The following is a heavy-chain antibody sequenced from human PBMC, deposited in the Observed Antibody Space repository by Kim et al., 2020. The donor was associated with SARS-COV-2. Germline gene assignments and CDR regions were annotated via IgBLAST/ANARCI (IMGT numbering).Heavy chain of an antibody. J-gene: IGHJ6*02. V-gene: IGHV3-23*01. Sequence: GGSLRLSCVDSGFTFNNNAMSWVRQAPGKGLEWVSAIGVNAGTTFYAESVKGRFTISRDNSKNSLYLQMNSLRLEDTAVYYCTNVYTTRGRESPEDHYYYTMAVWGQGTTVTVSS. CDR3: TNVYTTRGRESPEDHYYYTMAV. D-gene: IGHD2-2*02. CDR1: GFTFNNNA. CDR2: IGVNAGTT.